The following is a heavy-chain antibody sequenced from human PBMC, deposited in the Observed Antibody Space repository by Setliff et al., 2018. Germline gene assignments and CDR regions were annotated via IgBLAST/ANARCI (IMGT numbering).Heavy chain of an antibody. Sequence: SETLSLTCAVSGYLISSGYYWGWIRQPPGKGLEWIGSIYHSGSTYYNPSLKRRVTISVDTSKKQFPLKLSSVTAADTAVYYCARRHCSGGSCYSLNYFDYWGQGTLVTVSS. D-gene: IGHD2-15*01. CDR1: GYLISSGYY. CDR3: ARRHCSGGSCYSLNYFDY. V-gene: IGHV4-38-2*01. J-gene: IGHJ4*02. CDR2: IYHSGST.